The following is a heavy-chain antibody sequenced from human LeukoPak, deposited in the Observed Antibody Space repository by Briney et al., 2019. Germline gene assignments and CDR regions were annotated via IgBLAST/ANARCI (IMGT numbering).Heavy chain of an antibody. CDR2: IKQDGSEK. V-gene: IGHV3-7*01. Sequence: GGSLRLSCTASGFTFGDYAMSWVRQAPGKGLEWVANIKQDGSEKYYVDSVKGRFTISRDNAKDSLYLQMNSLRAEDTAVYYCARDHNWNYPGAFDYWGQGTLVTVSS. CDR1: GFTFGDYA. J-gene: IGHJ4*02. D-gene: IGHD1-7*01. CDR3: ARDHNWNYPGAFDY.